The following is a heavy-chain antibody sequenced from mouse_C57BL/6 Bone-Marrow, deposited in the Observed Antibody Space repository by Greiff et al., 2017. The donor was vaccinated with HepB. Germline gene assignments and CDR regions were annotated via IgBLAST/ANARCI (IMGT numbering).Heavy chain of an antibody. Sequence: QVQLQQPGAELVKPGASVKLSCKASGYTFTSYWMHWVKQRPGQGLEWIGMIHPNSGSTNYNEKFKSKATLTVDKSSSTAYMQLIRLTSEDSAFYYCARNGIYYGPLGYCDQGTALPVTS. J-gene: IGHJ2*01. V-gene: IGHV1-64*01. CDR1: GYTFTSYW. D-gene: IGHD2-1*01. CDR2: IHPNSGST. CDR3: ARNGIYYGPLGY.